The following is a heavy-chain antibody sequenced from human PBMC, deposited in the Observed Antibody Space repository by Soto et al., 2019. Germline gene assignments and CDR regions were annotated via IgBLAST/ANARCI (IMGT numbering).Heavy chain of an antibody. CDR3: SRDDSDWFFN. J-gene: IGHJ4*02. CDR1: GFTFGASA. Sequence: EVQLVESGGGLVQPGGSLKLSCEASGFTFGASARQWVRQASGRGLEWLGRIGSKGGTYATAYAASVKGRFTISRDDSKNTAYLQMNSLESEDTAVYYCSRDDSDWFFNWGRGTLVTVSS. V-gene: IGHV3-73*02. CDR2: IGSKGGTYAT. D-gene: IGHD3-9*01.